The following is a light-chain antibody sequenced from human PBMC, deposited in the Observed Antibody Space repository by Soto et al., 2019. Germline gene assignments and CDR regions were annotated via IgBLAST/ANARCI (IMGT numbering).Light chain of an antibody. CDR2: GAS. V-gene: IGKV3-15*01. CDR1: QSVSSK. CDR3: QQYNNWPV. Sequence: DIVLTQSPGTLSLSPGERATLSCRASQSVSSKLAWYQQKPGQAPRLLIYGASTRATGIPARFSGSGSGTEFTLTISSLQSEDFAVYYCQQYNNWPVFGQGTRLEIK. J-gene: IGKJ5*01.